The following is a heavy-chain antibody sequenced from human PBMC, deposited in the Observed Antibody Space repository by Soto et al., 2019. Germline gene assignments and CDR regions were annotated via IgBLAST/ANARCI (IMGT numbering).Heavy chain of an antibody. Sequence: SVKVSCKASGGTFISYAISWVRQAPGQGLEWMGGIIPIFGTANYAQKFQGRVTITADKSTSTAYMELSSLRSEDTAVYYCASGFLRNWFDPWGQGTLVTVSS. V-gene: IGHV1-69*06. D-gene: IGHD3-10*01. CDR3: ASGFLRNWFDP. CDR1: GGTFISYA. J-gene: IGHJ5*02. CDR2: IIPIFGTA.